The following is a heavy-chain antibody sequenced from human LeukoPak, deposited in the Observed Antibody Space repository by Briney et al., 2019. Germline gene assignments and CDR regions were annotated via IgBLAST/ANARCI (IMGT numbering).Heavy chain of an antibody. CDR2: FDPEDGET. Sequence: ASVKVSCKVSGYTLTGLSMHWVRQAPGKGLEWMGGFDPEDGETIYAQKFQGRVTMTEDTSTDTAYMELSSLRSEVTAVYYCATNFLGYCTNGVCPNASLYYYYYGMDVWGQGTTVTVSS. CDR1: GYTLTGLS. CDR3: ATNFLGYCTNGVCPNASLYYYYYGMDV. D-gene: IGHD2-8*01. V-gene: IGHV1-24*01. J-gene: IGHJ6*02.